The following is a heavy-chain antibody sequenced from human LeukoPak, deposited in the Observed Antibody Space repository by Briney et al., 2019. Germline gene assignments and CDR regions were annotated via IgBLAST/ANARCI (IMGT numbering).Heavy chain of an antibody. D-gene: IGHD3-9*01. V-gene: IGHV3-48*03. Sequence: GGSLRLSCAASGFTFSSYEMNWVRQAPGKGLEWVSYISSSGSTIYYADYVKGRFTIYRDNAKNSLYLQMNSLRAEDTAVYYCARGRDILTGYYKGALDYWGQGTLVTVSS. CDR1: GFTFSSYE. CDR3: ARGRDILTGYYKGALDY. CDR2: ISSSGSTI. J-gene: IGHJ4*02.